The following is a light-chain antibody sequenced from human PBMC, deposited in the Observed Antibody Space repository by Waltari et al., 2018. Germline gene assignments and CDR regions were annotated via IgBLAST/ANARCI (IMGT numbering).Light chain of an antibody. J-gene: IGLJ2*01. CDR2: RDS. Sequence: SYDLTQPLSVSVALGQTARLTCGGNNLGNRILHWYQQRPGQAPVLVIYRDSNRPSGIPERFSGSNSGNRATLTISRAQAGDEADYYCQLWDSSTVVFGGGTRLTVL. V-gene: IGLV3-9*01. CDR3: QLWDSSTVV. CDR1: NLGNRI.